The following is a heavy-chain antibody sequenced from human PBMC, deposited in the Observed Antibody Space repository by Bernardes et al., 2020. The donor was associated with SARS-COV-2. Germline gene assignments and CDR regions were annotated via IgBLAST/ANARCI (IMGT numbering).Heavy chain of an antibody. CDR1: EFTFSSFW. Sequence: GGSLRLSCAASEFTFSSFWMHWVRQVPGKGLVWVSRINEDGTTTDYADSVKGRFTISRDNAKNTLFLQMNSLRAEDTAIYYCARDVAGREDFWGPGTLVTVSS. V-gene: IGHV3-74*01. D-gene: IGHD1-26*01. J-gene: IGHJ4*02. CDR2: INEDGTTT. CDR3: ARDVAGREDF.